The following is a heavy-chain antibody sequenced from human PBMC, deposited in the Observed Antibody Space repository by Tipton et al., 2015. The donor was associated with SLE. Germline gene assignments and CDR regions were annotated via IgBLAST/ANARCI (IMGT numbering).Heavy chain of an antibody. CDR3: AKVEYSSGWFGGDY. Sequence: SLRLSCAASGFTFSSYAMHWVRQAPGKGLEWVAVISYDGSNKYYADSVKGRFTISRDNSKNTLYLQMNSLRAEDTAVYYCAKVEYSSGWFGGDYWGQGTLVTVSS. J-gene: IGHJ4*02. D-gene: IGHD6-19*01. CDR1: GFTFSSYA. V-gene: IGHV3-30-3*01. CDR2: ISYDGSNK.